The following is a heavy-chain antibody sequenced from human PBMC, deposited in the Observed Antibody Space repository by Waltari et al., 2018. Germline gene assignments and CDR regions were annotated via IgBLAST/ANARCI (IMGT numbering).Heavy chain of an antibody. Sequence: EVQLVESGGGLVQPGGYLSLSCAISGFTFSDHYIHWVRQAPGKGLEWVGRSRNKAQGYITEYAASVKGRFIISRDDSKNSLYLQMDSLKTEDTAMYYCSSRHSGSSDYWGQGTLVTVSS. J-gene: IGHJ4*02. D-gene: IGHD1-26*01. V-gene: IGHV3-72*01. CDR2: SRNKAQGYIT. CDR1: GFTFSDHY. CDR3: SSRHSGSSDY.